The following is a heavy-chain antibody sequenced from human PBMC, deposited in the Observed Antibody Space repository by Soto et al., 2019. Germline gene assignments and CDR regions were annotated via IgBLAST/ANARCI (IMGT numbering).Heavy chain of an antibody. J-gene: IGHJ3*02. V-gene: IGHV6-1*01. CDR1: GDSVSRKSAT. Sequence: SQTLSLTCAISGDSVSRKSATWNWIRQSPSRGLEWLGRTYYTSKWYNDYALSVKSRITINRDTSKNQFSLQLNSVTPEDTAVYYCARVVYDLSGDAFDIWGQGTMVTVSS. CDR3: ARVVYDLSGDAFDI. CDR2: TYYTSKWYN. D-gene: IGHD2-8*02.